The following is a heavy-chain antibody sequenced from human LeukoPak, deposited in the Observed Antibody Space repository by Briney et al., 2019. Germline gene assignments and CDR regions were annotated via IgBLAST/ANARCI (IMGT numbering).Heavy chain of an antibody. Sequence: ASAKVSCKVSGYTLTELSMHWVRQAPGKGLEWMGGFDPEDSETIYAQKFQGRVTMTEDTSTDTAYMELSSLRSEDTAVYYCATDLMGGGYSGYDLIDYWGQGTLVTVSS. D-gene: IGHD5-12*01. CDR3: ATDLMGGGYSGYDLIDY. J-gene: IGHJ4*02. V-gene: IGHV1-24*01. CDR1: GYTLTELS. CDR2: FDPEDSET.